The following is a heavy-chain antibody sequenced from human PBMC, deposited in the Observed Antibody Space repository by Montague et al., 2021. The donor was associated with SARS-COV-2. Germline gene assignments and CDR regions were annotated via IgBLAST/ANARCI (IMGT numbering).Heavy chain of an antibody. CDR2: ISYDGSNK. CDR1: GFTFSSYA. CDR3: AREPLLLGFGEFLDY. J-gene: IGHJ4*02. V-gene: IGHV3-30*04. Sequence: SLRLSCAASGFTFSSYAMHWVRQAPGKGLEWVAVISYDGSNKYYADSVKGRFTISRDNSKNTLYLQMNSLRAEDTAVYYCAREPLLLGFGEFLDYWGKGTLVTVSS. D-gene: IGHD3-10*01.